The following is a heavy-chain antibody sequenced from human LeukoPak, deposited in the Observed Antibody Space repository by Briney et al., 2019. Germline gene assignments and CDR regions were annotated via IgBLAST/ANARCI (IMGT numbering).Heavy chain of an antibody. CDR2: IYTSGST. CDR3: GRGGGVDYSFDY. Sequence: SETLSLTCTVSGGSISSGTYYWSWIRQPAGKGLEWIVRIYTSGSTNYNPSLKSRVTISVDTSKNQFFLKLSSVTAADTAVYYWGRGGGVDYSFDYWGQGTLVTVSS. J-gene: IGHJ4*02. D-gene: IGHD4-11*01. CDR1: GGSISSGTYY. V-gene: IGHV4-61*02.